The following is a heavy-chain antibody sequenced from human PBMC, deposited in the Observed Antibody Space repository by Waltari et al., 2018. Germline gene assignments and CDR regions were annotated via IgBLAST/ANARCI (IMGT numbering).Heavy chain of an antibody. CDR1: GFTFRGYG. Sequence: QVQLVESGGGVVQPGGSLSLSCAAFGFTFRGYGMNWVRQAPGKGPEWVAYLRYDGSNEYYEESVKGRFTISRDNSKNTLYLQMNSLRTEDTAVYYCAGGGYSGNDFTQYWGQGTPVTVSS. CDR3: AGGGYSGNDFTQY. D-gene: IGHD5-12*01. J-gene: IGHJ4*02. CDR2: LRYDGSNE. V-gene: IGHV3-30*02.